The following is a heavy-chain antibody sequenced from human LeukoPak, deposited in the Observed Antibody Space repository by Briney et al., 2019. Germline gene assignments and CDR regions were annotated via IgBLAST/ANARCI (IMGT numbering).Heavy chain of an antibody. CDR1: GFTFSSYG. D-gene: IGHD2-15*01. J-gene: IGHJ6*03. CDR2: IRYDGSNK. CDR3: AKDWRRIVVVGPVARHGNYMDV. V-gene: IGHV3-30*02. Sequence: PWGSLRLSCAASGFTFSSYGMHWVRQAPGKGLEWVAFIRYDGSNKYYADSVKGRFTISRDNSKNTLYLQMNSLRAEDTAVYYCAKDWRRIVVVGPVARHGNYMDVWGKGTTVTISS.